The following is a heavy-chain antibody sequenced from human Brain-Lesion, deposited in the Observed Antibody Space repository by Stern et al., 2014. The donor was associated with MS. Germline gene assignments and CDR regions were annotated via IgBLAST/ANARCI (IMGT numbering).Heavy chain of an antibody. CDR2: IFNSGRT. V-gene: IGHV4-61*02. J-gene: IGHJ6*02. Sequence: QVQLVQSGPGLVKPSQTLSLSCTVSGGSISSGGYYWSWIRQPAGKGLEWIGRIFNSGRTSYKPSLKSRVTISIAPSKNQFFPRLNSMTAADTAVYYCARGRVVPGFQYYATDVWGQGTTVIVSS. D-gene: IGHD2-2*01. CDR1: GGSISSGGYY. CDR3: ARGRVVPGFQYYATDV.